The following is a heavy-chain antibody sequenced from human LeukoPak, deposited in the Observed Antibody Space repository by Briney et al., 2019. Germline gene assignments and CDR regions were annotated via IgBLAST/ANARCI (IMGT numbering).Heavy chain of an antibody. CDR1: GFSVNTYD. D-gene: IGHD3-22*01. CDR3: AKDLTYESSGSVIDT. J-gene: IGHJ5*02. CDR2: FGISGTI. V-gene: IGHV3-43*02. Sequence: GGSLRLSCAASGFSVNTYDMHWVRQAPGKGPEWIAYFGISGTIYYADSVRGRFTISRDNSKNSLYLQMDSLRTEDTAFYYCAKDLTYESSGSVIDTWGLGTLVTVSS.